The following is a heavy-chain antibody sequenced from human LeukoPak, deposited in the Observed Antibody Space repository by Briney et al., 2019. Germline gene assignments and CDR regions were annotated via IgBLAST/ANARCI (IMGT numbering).Heavy chain of an antibody. CDR2: ISDTGKT. V-gene: IGHV4-59*01. Sequence: SETLSLTWSVSGASLSSYYWGWIRQSPGKGLEWLGHISDTGKTDYNPSLKSRGTLSLDTSKNQFSLRLTSVTAADTAVYYFVTGYYEPFDNWGQGTLVTVSS. J-gene: IGHJ4*02. CDR1: GASLSSYY. CDR3: VTGYYEPFDN. D-gene: IGHD3-3*01.